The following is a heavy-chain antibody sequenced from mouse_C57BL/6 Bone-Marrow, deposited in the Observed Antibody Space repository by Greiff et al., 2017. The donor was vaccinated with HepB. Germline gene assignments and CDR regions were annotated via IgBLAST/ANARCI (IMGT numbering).Heavy chain of an antibody. CDR2: IYPRDGST. V-gene: IGHV1-85*01. Sequence: QVQLQQSGAELVKPGASVKLSCTASGFTFTSYDITWVKQRPGQGLEWVGWIYPRDGSTKYNEKFKGQATMTVDTSSSTAYMELHRLTSEDSAVYVCARSRWLRRMYYFDDWGQGTTLTVAS. CDR1: GFTFTSYD. CDR3: ARSRWLRRMYYFDD. D-gene: IGHD2-2*01. J-gene: IGHJ2*01.